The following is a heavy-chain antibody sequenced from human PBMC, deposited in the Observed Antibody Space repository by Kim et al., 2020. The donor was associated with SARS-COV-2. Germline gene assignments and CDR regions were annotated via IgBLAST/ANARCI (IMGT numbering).Heavy chain of an antibody. D-gene: IGHD6-13*01. V-gene: IGHV3-23*01. Sequence: GGSLRLSCAASGFTFSSFAMTWVRQAPGKGLEWVSILSDSGGDTFYADSVKGRFTISRDNSKNTLYLQMNSLRAEDTAVYYCAKKGIPAGGQCYFDIWGRGTLVTVSS. CDR3: AKKGIPAGGQCYFDI. CDR2: LSDSGGDT. CDR1: GFTFSSFA. J-gene: IGHJ2*01.